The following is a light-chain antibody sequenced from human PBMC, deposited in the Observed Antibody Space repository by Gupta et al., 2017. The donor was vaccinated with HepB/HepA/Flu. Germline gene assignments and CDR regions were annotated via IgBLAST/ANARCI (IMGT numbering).Light chain of an antibody. Sequence: QSVLPQPPSASGTPGQRVTITCSGSSSNTGSYTVNCYQQVPGTAPKLLMDSNDGRPSGVPDRFSGSKFGTSASLAIRGLQSEDEAHYYCAGWDDSLKGLVFGGGTKLTVL. CDR2: SND. CDR3: AGWDDSLKGLV. J-gene: IGLJ2*01. V-gene: IGLV1-44*01. CDR1: SSNTGSYT.